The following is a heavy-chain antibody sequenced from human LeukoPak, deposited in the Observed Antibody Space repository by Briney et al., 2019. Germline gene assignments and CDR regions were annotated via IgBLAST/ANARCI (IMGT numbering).Heavy chain of an antibody. J-gene: IGHJ4*02. Sequence: GESLKISCQGSGYSFTSYWIGWVRQMPGKGLEWMGIIYPGDSDARYSPSFQGQVTISADKSISTAYLQWSSLKASDTAMYYCARQDYYDSSGSDYWGQGTLVTVSS. V-gene: IGHV5-51*01. CDR2: IYPGDSDA. CDR1: GYSFTSYW. D-gene: IGHD3-22*01. CDR3: ARQDYYDSSGSDY.